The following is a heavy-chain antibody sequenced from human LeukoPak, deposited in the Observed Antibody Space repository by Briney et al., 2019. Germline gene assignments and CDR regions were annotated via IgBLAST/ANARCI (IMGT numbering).Heavy chain of an antibody. Sequence: SETLSLTCAVYGGSFSGYYWSWIRQPPGKGLEWIGEINHSGSTNYNPSLKSRVTISVDTSKNQFSLKLSSVTAADTAVYYCSGYDLYSYYYGMDVWGQGTTVTVSS. CDR3: SGYDLYSYYYGMDV. J-gene: IGHJ6*02. V-gene: IGHV4-34*01. CDR2: INHSGST. D-gene: IGHD5-12*01. CDR1: GGSFSGYY.